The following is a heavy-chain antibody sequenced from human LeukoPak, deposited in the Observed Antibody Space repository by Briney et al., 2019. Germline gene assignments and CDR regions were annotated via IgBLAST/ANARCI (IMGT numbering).Heavy chain of an antibody. D-gene: IGHD4-23*01. CDR1: GYILSKYG. CDR2: ISAYKGET. V-gene: IGHV1-18*01. J-gene: IGHJ4*02. Sequence: ASVTVSFKASGYILSKYGIARVRQAPGQGLEWMGWISAYKGETKYAQKFQGRVTMSTDTSTTTAYMELRSLRSEHRAFYYGSKDYRPVGTPGNYFDYWGQGTLVTVSS. CDR3: SKDYRPVGTPGNYFDY.